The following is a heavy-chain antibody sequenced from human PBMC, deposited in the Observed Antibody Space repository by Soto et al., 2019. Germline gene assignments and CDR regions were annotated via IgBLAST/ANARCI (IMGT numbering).Heavy chain of an antibody. CDR3: ASRDSGTSVDY. Sequence: PSETLSLTCAVSGGSFTSNNWWTWVRQPPGQGLELIGEIYRTGSTNYNPSLKSRVTISLDKSENQFSLKVTSLTAADTAVYYCASRDSGTSVDYWGQGTLVTVSS. CDR1: GGSFTSNNW. CDR2: IYRTGST. J-gene: IGHJ4*02. V-gene: IGHV4-4*02. D-gene: IGHD1-7*01.